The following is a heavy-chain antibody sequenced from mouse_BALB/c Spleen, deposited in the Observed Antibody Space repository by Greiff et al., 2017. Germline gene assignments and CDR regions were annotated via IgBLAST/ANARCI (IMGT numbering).Heavy chain of an antibody. CDR2: INPGSGGT. CDR1: GYAFTNYL. D-gene: IGHD2-4*01. V-gene: IGHV1-54*03. J-gene: IGHJ2*01. CDR3: ARSLGDYDYFDY. Sequence: QVHVKQSGAELVRPGTSVKVSCKASGYAFTNYLIEWVKQRPGQGLEWIGVINPGSGGTNYNEKFKGKATLTADKSSSTAYMQLSSLTSDDSAVYFCARSLGDYDYFDYWGQGTTLTVSS.